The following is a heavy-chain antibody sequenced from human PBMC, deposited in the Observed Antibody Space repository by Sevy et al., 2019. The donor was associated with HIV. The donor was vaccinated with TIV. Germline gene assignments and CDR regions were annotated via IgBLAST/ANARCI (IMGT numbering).Heavy chain of an antibody. Sequence: GGSLRLSCAASGFTFSSYSMNWVRQAPGKGLEWVSSISSSSSYIYYADSVKGRFTISRDNAKNSLYLQMNGLRAEDTAVYYCARVRGAVAGTNGAGAFDIWGQGTMVTVSS. J-gene: IGHJ3*02. CDR1: GFTFSSYS. CDR3: ARVRGAVAGTNGAGAFDI. CDR2: ISSSSSYI. V-gene: IGHV3-21*01. D-gene: IGHD6-19*01.